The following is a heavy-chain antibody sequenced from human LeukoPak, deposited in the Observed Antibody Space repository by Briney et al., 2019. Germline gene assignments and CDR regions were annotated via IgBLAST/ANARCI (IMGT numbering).Heavy chain of an antibody. J-gene: IGHJ4*02. CDR2: IYTSGSP. V-gene: IGHV4-4*07. CDR1: RGSISSYF. D-gene: IGHD4-17*01. CDR3: ARFGYGDYYFDY. Sequence: SETLSLTCAVSRGSISSYFWSWIRQPAVKVLEWIGRIYTSGSPNYNPSLKSRVTMSIDTSKNQFSLRLTSVTAADTAVYYCARFGYGDYYFDYWGQGTLVTVSS.